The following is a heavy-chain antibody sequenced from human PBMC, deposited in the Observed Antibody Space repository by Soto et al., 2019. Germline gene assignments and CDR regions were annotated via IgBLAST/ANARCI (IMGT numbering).Heavy chain of an antibody. V-gene: IGHV4-34*01. CDR3: ARQMRGATISIYYYGIDV. D-gene: IGHD5-12*01. CDR2: INHSGST. CDR1: GGSFSGYY. Sequence: TETLSLTCAVSGGSFSGYYWSWIRQPPGTGLEWIGEINHSGSTNYNPSLKSRVTISVDTSNNQFSLKLSSVAAADTAVYYCARQMRGATISIYYYGIDVWGQGTTVTVSS. J-gene: IGHJ6*02.